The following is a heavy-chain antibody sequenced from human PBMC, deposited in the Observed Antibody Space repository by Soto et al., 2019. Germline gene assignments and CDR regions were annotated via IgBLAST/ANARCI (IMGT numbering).Heavy chain of an antibody. J-gene: IGHJ4*02. CDR2: INPSGGST. D-gene: IGHD6-19*01. V-gene: IGHV1-46*01. Sequence: ASVKVSCKASGYTFTSYYMHWVRQAPGQGLEWMGIINPSGGSTSYAQKFQGRVTMTRDTSTSTVYMELSSLRSEDTAVYYCARIRSPLSSGPHKYYFDYWGQGTLVTVS. CDR1: GYTFTSYY. CDR3: ARIRSPLSSGPHKYYFDY.